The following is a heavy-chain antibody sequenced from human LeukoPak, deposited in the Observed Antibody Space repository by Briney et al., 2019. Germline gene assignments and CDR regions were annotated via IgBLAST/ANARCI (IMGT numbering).Heavy chain of an antibody. CDR3: AREPPAYYDILTGSNWFDP. V-gene: IGHV7-4-1*02. J-gene: IGHJ5*02. Sequence: GASVKVSCKASGYTFTSYAMHWVRQAPGQGLEWMGWINTNTGNPTYAQGFTGRFVFSLDTSVSTAYLQISSLKAEDTAVYYCAREPPAYYDILTGSNWFDPWGQGTLVTVSA. CDR1: GYTFTSYA. D-gene: IGHD3-9*01. CDR2: INTNTGNP.